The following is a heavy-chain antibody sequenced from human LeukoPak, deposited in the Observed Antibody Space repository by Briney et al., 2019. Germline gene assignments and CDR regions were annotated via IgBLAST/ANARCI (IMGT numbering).Heavy chain of an antibody. D-gene: IGHD3-16*01. J-gene: IGHJ4*02. CDR1: GFTFSSYS. V-gene: IGHV3-21*01. CDR2: ISSSSSYI. Sequence: GGSLRLYCAASGFTFSSYSMNWVRQAPGKGLEWVSSISSSSSYIYYADSVKGRFTISRDNAKNSLYLQMNSLRAEDTAVYYCARAEGIMITFGGVEFDYWGQGTLVTVSS. CDR3: ARAEGIMITFGGVEFDY.